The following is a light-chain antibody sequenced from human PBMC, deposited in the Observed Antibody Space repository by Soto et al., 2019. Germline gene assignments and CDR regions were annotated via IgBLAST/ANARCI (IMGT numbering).Light chain of an antibody. V-gene: IGKV1-27*01. CDR3: QKYNSAPKT. CDR1: QGISNY. J-gene: IGKJ1*01. CDR2: AAS. Sequence: DIQMTQSPSSLSASVGDSVTITCRASQGISNYLAWYQQKPGKVPKLLIYAASTLQSGVPSRFSGSGSGTDITRTISILQPEDVATYYDQKYNSAPKTFGQGTKVEIK.